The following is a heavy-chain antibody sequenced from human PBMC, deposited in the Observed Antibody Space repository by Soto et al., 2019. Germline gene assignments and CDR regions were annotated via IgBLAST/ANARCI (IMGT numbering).Heavy chain of an antibody. CDR3: ARVGYGDYHYGY. Sequence: KASETLSLTCTVSGGSISSYYWSWIRQPPGKGLEWIGYIYYSGSTNYNPSLKSRVTISVDTSKNQFSLKLSSVTAADTAVYYCARVGYGDYHYGYWGQGTLVTVSS. CDR2: IYYSGST. D-gene: IGHD4-17*01. CDR1: GGSISSYY. J-gene: IGHJ4*02. V-gene: IGHV4-59*01.